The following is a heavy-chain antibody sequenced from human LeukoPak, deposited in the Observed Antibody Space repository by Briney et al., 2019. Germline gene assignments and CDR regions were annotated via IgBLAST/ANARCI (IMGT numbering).Heavy chain of an antibody. CDR1: GGSISSYY. CDR2: IYYSGST. J-gene: IGHJ5*02. D-gene: IGHD6-19*01. CDR3: ARDRRRGKLAVAGISP. V-gene: IGHV4-59*12. Sequence: PSETLSLTCTVSGGSISSYYWSWIRQPPGKGLEWIGYIYYSGSTNYNPSLKSRVTISVDKSKNQFSLKLSSVTAADTAVYYCARDRRRGKLAVAGISPWGQGTLVTVSS.